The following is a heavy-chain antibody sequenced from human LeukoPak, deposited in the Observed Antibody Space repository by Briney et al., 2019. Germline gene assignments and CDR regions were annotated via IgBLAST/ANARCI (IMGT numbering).Heavy chain of an antibody. CDR2: ISSSSSTI. V-gene: IGHV3-48*01. J-gene: IGHJ3*02. Sequence: PGGSLRLSCAASGFTFSSYSMNWLRQAPGKGLEWVSYISSSSSTIYYADSVKGRFTISRDNAKNSLYLQMNSLRAEDTAVYYCASAIVVVPADAFDIWGQGTMVTVSS. CDR1: GFTFSSYS. D-gene: IGHD2-2*01. CDR3: ASAIVVVPADAFDI.